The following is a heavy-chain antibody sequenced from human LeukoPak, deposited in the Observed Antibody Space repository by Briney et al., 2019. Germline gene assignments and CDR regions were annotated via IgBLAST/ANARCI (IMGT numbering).Heavy chain of an antibody. V-gene: IGHV3-30*02. D-gene: IGHD2-8*01. CDR1: GFTFSSYG. Sequence: PGGSLRLSCAASGFTFSSYGMHWVRQAPGKGLEWVAFIRYDGSNKYYADSVKGRFTISRDNSKNTLYLQMNGLRAEDTAVYYCAKEVGTKGPLDYWGQGTLVTVPS. CDR3: AKEVGTKGPLDY. J-gene: IGHJ4*02. CDR2: IRYDGSNK.